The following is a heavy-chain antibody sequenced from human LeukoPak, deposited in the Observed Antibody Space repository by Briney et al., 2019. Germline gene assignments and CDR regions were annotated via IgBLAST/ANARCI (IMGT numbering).Heavy chain of an antibody. V-gene: IGHV4-39*01. J-gene: IGHJ4*02. Sequence: SETLSLTCTVSGGSISSSSYYWGWIRQPPGKGLEWIGSIYYSGSTYYNPSLKSRVTISVDTSKNQFSLKLSSVTAADTAVYYCARHIRYPQYSSGWVFDYWGQGTLVTVAS. CDR2: IYYSGST. CDR1: GGSISSSSYY. CDR3: ARHIRYPQYSSGWVFDY. D-gene: IGHD6-19*01.